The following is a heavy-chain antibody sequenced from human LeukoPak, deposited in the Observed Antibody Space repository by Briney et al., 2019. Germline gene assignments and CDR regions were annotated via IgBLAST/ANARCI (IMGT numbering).Heavy chain of an antibody. CDR2: ISYDGSNK. Sequence: PGGSLRLSCAASGFTFSSYGMHWVRQAPGKGLEWVAVISYDGSNKYYADSVKGRFTISRDNAKESLYLLMNSLRDEDTAVYYCAREDDSWGPNNLDLWGQGTMVTVSS. D-gene: IGHD7-27*01. CDR1: GFTFSSYG. J-gene: IGHJ3*01. CDR3: AREDDSWGPNNLDL. V-gene: IGHV3-30*03.